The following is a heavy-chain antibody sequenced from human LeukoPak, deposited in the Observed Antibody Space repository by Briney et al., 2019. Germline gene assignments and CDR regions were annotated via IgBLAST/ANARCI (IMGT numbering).Heavy chain of an antibody. Sequence: PGGSLRLSCAASGFTFSTYAMSWVRQAPGKGLECVSGISGGGGSTYYADSVKGRFTISRDNSKNTLYLQMNSLRAEDTAVYYCAKRRDGYNFDYWGQGTLVTVSS. D-gene: IGHD5-24*01. CDR2: ISGGGGST. J-gene: IGHJ4*02. V-gene: IGHV3-23*01. CDR3: AKRRDGYNFDY. CDR1: GFTFSTYA.